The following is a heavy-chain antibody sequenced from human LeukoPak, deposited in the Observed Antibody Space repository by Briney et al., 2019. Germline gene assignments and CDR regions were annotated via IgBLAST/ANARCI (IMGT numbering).Heavy chain of an antibody. CDR3: ARVGATTTEAPHDY. CDR1: GYSFTGYY. J-gene: IGHJ4*02. V-gene: IGHV1-2*02. D-gene: IGHD1-26*01. Sequence: GASVKVSCKASGYSFTGYYMHWVRQAPGQGLEWMGWINPNSGGTKYAQKFQGRVTMTRDTSISTAYMELSRLRSDDTAVYYCARVGATTTEAPHDYWGQGTLVTVSS. CDR2: INPNSGGT.